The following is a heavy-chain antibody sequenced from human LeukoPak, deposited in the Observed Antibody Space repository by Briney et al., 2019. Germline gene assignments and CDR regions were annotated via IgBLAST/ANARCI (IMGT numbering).Heavy chain of an antibody. CDR2: IKQDGSEK. V-gene: IGHV3-7*01. J-gene: IGHJ6*02. D-gene: IGHD2-8*01. CDR1: GFTFSSYE. Sequence: GGSLRLSCAASGFTFSSYEMNWVRQAPGKGLEWVANIKQDGSEKYYVDSVKGRFTISRDNAKNSLYLQMNSLRAEDTAVYYCARDIVLMVYAGYYYYYGMDVWGQGTTVTVSS. CDR3: ARDIVLMVYAGYYYYYGMDV.